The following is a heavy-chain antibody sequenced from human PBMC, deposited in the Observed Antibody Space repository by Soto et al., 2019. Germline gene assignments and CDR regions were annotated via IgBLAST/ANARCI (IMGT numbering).Heavy chain of an antibody. CDR1: GYTFAAYA. J-gene: IGHJ4*02. D-gene: IGHD4-17*01. Sequence: QVQFVQSGAEVKKPGASVKVSCKASGYTFAAYAIHWVRQAPGQSLEWMGWINAGNGDTKYSQKFQGRVTLTTDTSASTAYMDINSLTTDDTAGYYCARDRWVTTLTFDKWGQGTLVIVSS. V-gene: IGHV1-3*01. CDR3: ARDRWVTTLTFDK. CDR2: INAGNGDT.